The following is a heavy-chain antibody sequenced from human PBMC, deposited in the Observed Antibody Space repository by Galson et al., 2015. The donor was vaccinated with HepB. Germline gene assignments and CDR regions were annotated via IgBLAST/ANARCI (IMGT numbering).Heavy chain of an antibody. CDR3: ARDRGCSGGSCERGGYFDL. CDR1: GFTFSSYS. J-gene: IGHJ2*01. Sequence: SLRLSCAASGFTFSSYSMNWVRQAPGKGLEWVSSISSSSSYIYYADSVKGRFTISRDNAKNSLYLQMNSLRAEDTAVYYCARDRGCSGGSCERGGYFDLWGRGTLVTVSS. CDR2: ISSSSSYI. D-gene: IGHD2-15*01. V-gene: IGHV3-21*01.